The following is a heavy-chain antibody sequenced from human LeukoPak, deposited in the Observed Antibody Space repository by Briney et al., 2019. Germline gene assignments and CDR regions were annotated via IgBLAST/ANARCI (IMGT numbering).Heavy chain of an antibody. CDR3: ARSRSIAGDGFDI. CDR1: GFTFSSYA. D-gene: IGHD2-21*01. Sequence: GGSLRLSCATSGFTFSSYAMSWVRQAPGKGLEWVSYISSSGYTIYYADSVKGRFTISRDNAKNSLYLQMNSLRAEDTAVYYCARSRSIAGDGFDIWGQGTMVTVSS. V-gene: IGHV3-48*03. J-gene: IGHJ3*02. CDR2: ISSSGYTI.